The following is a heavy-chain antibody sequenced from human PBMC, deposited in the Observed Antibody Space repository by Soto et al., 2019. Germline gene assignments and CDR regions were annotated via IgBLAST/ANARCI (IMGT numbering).Heavy chain of an antibody. CDR2: IIPIFGTA. J-gene: IGHJ6*02. Sequence: GASVKVSCKASGGTFSSYAISWVRQAPGQGLEWMGGIIPIFGTANYAQKFQGRVTITADESTSTAYVELSSLRSEDTAVYYCARGARRYSSSAGNGMDVWGQGTTVTVSS. CDR1: GGTFSSYA. V-gene: IGHV1-69*13. D-gene: IGHD6-6*01. CDR3: ARGARRYSSSAGNGMDV.